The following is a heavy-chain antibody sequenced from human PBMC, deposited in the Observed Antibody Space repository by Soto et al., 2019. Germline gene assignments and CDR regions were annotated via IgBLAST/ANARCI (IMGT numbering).Heavy chain of an antibody. CDR1: GFTFSSYA. Sequence: GGSLRLSCAASGFTFSSYAIHWVRQAPGKGLEWVAIIWFDGSNKYYADSVKGRFSISRDNSKNTLFLQMDSLRAEDTALYHCVKWSGSYDSGYYLDYWGRGTLVTVSS. CDR3: VKWSGSYDSGYYLDY. D-gene: IGHD3-10*01. V-gene: IGHV3-33*06. CDR2: IWFDGSNK. J-gene: IGHJ4*02.